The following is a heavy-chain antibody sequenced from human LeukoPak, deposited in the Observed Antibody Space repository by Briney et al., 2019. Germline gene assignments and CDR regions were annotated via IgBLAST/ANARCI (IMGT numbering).Heavy chain of an antibody. J-gene: IGHJ4*02. V-gene: IGHV4-59*11. D-gene: IGHD2-21*02. CDR3: ARLAKCDGDCYSFDF. Sequence: SETLSLTCAVSGDSINGHPWSWIRQPPGKGLDYIGFIDSSGNTNYNPSLKTRVTISVDTSTSHFSLNLNSVTAADTAIYYCARLAKCDGDCYSFDFWGQGMLVTVSS. CDR1: GDSINGHP. CDR2: IDSSGNT.